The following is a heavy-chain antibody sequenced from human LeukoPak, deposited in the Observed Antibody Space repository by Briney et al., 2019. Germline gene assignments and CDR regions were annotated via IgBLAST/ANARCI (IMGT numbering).Heavy chain of an antibody. CDR1: GISLSTSGVG. CDR3: LHRRVGSSWYSGIDY. J-gene: IGHJ4*02. CDR2: IFWNDDK. Sequence: SGPTLVKPTQTLRVTCTFSGISLSTSGVGVGWIRQPPGKALEWLAFIFWNDDKRYSPSLKSRLTITKDTSKNQVVLTLTNMDPVDTGTYYCLHRRVGSSWYSGIDYWGQGTLVTVSS. D-gene: IGHD6-13*01. V-gene: IGHV2-5*01.